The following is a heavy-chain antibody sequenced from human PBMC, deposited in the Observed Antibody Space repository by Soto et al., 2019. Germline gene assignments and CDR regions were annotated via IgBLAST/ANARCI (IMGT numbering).Heavy chain of an antibody. Sequence: EVQLLESGGGLVQPGVSLRLSCATSGFSLRSTAMSWVRRAPGKGLEWVSTLSASGATALFADFAKGRFTISRDTSKNTLFLDMGNLKVDDTATYCRAKTEAVVAVDGYPRWFDSWGQGTLVTVSS. CDR3: AKTEAVVAVDGYPRWFDS. CDR2: LSASGATA. CDR1: GFSLRSTA. D-gene: IGHD2-15*01. V-gene: IGHV3-23*01. J-gene: IGHJ5*02.